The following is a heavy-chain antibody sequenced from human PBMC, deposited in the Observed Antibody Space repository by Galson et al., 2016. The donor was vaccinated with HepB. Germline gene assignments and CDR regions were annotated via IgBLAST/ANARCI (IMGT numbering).Heavy chain of an antibody. CDR1: GFTVSSNY. V-gene: IGHV3-53*01. CDR3: ARDLPLLG. CDR2: IYSGGGT. D-gene: IGHD2-15*01. Sequence: SLRLSCAASGFTVSSNYMSRVRRAPGKGLEWVSVIYSGGGTYYADSVKGRFTISRDNSKSTLYLQMNSLRAEDTAVYYCARDLPLLGWGQGTLVTVSS. J-gene: IGHJ4*02.